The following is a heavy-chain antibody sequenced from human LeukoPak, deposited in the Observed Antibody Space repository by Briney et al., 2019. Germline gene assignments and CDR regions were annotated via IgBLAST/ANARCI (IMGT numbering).Heavy chain of an antibody. CDR2: ISITGADT. D-gene: IGHD1-1*01. CDR1: GFTFDSYA. J-gene: IGHJ6*02. CDR3: AKSRNAYYFAMDV. Sequence: PGGSLRLSCAASGFTFDSYAMSWARQAPGKGLEWVSLISITGADTYYADSVEGRFTVSRDNSKNMINLQMNSLRAADTAVYYCAKSRNAYYFAMDVWGLGTTVTVSS. V-gene: IGHV3-23*01.